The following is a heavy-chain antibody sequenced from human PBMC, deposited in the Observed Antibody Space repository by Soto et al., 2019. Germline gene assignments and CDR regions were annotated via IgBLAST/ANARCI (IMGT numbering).Heavy chain of an antibody. CDR2: ISAYNGNT. CDR3: ARDNAPIAVAGTGPFDY. CDR1: GYTFTSCG. D-gene: IGHD6-19*01. V-gene: IGHV1-18*01. J-gene: IGHJ4*02. Sequence: QVQLVQSGAEVKKPGASVKVSCKASGYTFTSCGISWVRQAPGQGLEWMGWISAYNGNTNYAQKLQGRVTMTTDTSTSTAYMELRSLRSDDTAVYYCARDNAPIAVAGTGPFDYWGQGTLVTVSS.